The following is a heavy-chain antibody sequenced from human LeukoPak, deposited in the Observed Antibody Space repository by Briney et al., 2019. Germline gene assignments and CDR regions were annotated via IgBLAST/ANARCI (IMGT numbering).Heavy chain of an antibody. CDR1: GFTFSSYS. J-gene: IGHJ4*02. Sequence: GGSLRLSCAASGFTFSSYSMNWVRQAPGKGLEWVSYISSSSSTIYYADSVKGRFTISRDNAKNSLYLQMNSLRAEDTAVYYCARGKYYYDSSGGDYWGQGTLVTVSS. V-gene: IGHV3-48*01. CDR2: ISSSSSTI. CDR3: ARGKYYYDSSGGDY. D-gene: IGHD3-22*01.